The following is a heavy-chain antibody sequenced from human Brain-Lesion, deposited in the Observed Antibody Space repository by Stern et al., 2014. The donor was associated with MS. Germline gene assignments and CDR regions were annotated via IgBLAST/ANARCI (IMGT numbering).Heavy chain of an antibody. Sequence: MQLVESGGGLVQPGGSLRLSCAASGITVSSSWLRWVRQAPGQGLEWVANIKQDGTDKIYAHTVQGRFTLSRDNSTNTLYLEMNNLTVEDAAVYCCARDTWYGGCFDPWGQGTLVTVSS. CDR2: IKQDGTDK. CDR3: ARDTWYGGCFDP. V-gene: IGHV3-7*01. CDR1: GITVSSSW. D-gene: IGHD6-13*01. J-gene: IGHJ5*02.